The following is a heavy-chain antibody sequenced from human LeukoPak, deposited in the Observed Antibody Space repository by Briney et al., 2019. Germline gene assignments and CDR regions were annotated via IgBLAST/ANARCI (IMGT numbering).Heavy chain of an antibody. CDR2: LYSGGNT. Sequence: GGSLRLSCEVSGFTVSSNYMYWVRQAPGKGLEWVSVLYSGGNTYYADSVKGRFTISRDNSKSTLYLQMNSLRAEDTAVYYCAKDGKDSSSYRYHFDYWGQGTLVTVSS. CDR3: AKDGKDSSSYRYHFDY. CDR1: GFTVSSNY. V-gene: IGHV3-53*01. J-gene: IGHJ4*02. D-gene: IGHD3-22*01.